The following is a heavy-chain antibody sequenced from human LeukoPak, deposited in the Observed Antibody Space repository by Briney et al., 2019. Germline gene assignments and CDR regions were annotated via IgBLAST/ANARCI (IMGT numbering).Heavy chain of an antibody. CDR1: GFTFSSYS. D-gene: IGHD5-12*01. Sequence: GGSLRLSCVASGFTFSSYSMNWVRQAPGKGLEWVSSISSSSSYIYYADSVKGRFTISRDNAKNSLYLQMNSLRAEDTAVYYCAKTRIVATALSYFDYWGQGTLVTVSS. CDR3: AKTRIVATALSYFDY. J-gene: IGHJ4*02. V-gene: IGHV3-21*01. CDR2: ISSSSSYI.